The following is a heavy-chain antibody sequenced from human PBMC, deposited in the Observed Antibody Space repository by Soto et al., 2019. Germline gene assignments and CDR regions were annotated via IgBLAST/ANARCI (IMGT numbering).Heavy chain of an antibody. V-gene: IGHV4-31*03. CDR2: VYYSGIT. CDR1: GASIRRRGYY. Sequence: PSETLSLTCTVSGASIRRRGYYWSWIRHHPGEGLEWIGFVYYSGITDYNPSLNSRVSISADTSKNEFSLRLYSVTAADTAVYYCASSGGPEGDWFDPWGPGTLVTVSS. CDR3: ASSGGPEGDWFDP. D-gene: IGHD2-15*01. J-gene: IGHJ5*02.